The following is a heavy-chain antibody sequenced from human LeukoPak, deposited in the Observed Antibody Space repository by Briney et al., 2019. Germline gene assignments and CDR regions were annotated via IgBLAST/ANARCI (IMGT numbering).Heavy chain of an antibody. Sequence: SETLSLTCAVYGGSFSGYYWSWIRQPPGKGLEWIGEINHSGSTNYNPSLKSRVTISVDTSKNQFSLKLSSVTAADTAVYYCARFPLYSGFDYWGQGTLVTVSS. CDR2: INHSGST. CDR1: GGSFSGYY. D-gene: IGHD4-11*01. V-gene: IGHV4-34*01. CDR3: ARFPLYSGFDY. J-gene: IGHJ4*02.